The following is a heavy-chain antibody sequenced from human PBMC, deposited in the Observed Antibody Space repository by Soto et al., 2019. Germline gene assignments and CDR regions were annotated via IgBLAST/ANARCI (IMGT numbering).Heavy chain of an antibody. V-gene: IGHV5-51*01. Sequence: GESLKISCKGSGYSFTSYWIGWVRQMPGKGLEWMGIIYPGDSDTRYSPSFQGQVTISADKSISTAYLQWSSLKASDTAMYYCARAYIVVVPAAIDSGFGYWGQGTLVTVSS. D-gene: IGHD2-2*01. J-gene: IGHJ4*02. CDR1: GYSFTSYW. CDR2: IYPGDSDT. CDR3: ARAYIVVVPAAIDSGFGY.